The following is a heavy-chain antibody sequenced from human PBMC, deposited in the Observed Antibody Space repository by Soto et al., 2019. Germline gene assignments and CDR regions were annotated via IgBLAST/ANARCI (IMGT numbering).Heavy chain of an antibody. Sequence: QVQLVQSGAEVKKSGASVKISCKASGYSFTXXXXXXXRQXXGQGFEWMGEISPNSGGTKYAQKFQGRVTMTRDTSITTVYMXXXNXXXXXTXXXXXXXXXXXXXXVFYWGQGTLVTVYS. D-gene: IGHD3-16*01. CDR2: ISPNSGGT. CDR3: XXXXXXXXXVFY. CDR1: GYSFTXXX. J-gene: IGHJ4*02. V-gene: IGHV1-2*02.